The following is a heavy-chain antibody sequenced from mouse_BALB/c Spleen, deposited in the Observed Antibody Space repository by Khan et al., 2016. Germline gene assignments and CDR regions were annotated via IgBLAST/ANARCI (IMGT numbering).Heavy chain of an antibody. CDR3: ARGIYYGYYFDD. CDR2: INSNGGST. V-gene: IGHV5-6-3*01. Sequence: EVELVESGGGLVQPGGSLKLSCAASGFTFSSYGMSWVRQTPDKRLELVATINSNGGSTYYPDSVKGRFTISRDHAKNTLYLQMSSLKSEDTAMYYCARGIYYGYYFDDWGQGTTLTVSS. CDR1: GFTFSSYG. J-gene: IGHJ2*01. D-gene: IGHD1-2*01.